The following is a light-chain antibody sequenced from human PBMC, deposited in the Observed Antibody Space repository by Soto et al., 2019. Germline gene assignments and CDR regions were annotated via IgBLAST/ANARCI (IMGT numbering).Light chain of an antibody. Sequence: EIVMTQSPATLSVSPGERATLSCRASQSVNSKLAWYQQKPGRAPRLLIYGASTRATGIPARFSGSGSGTDFTLTISRLEPEYFALYYCQQYGYSQWTFGQGTKVDI. CDR1: QSVNSK. J-gene: IGKJ1*01. CDR3: QQYGYSQWT. CDR2: GAS. V-gene: IGKV3-15*01.